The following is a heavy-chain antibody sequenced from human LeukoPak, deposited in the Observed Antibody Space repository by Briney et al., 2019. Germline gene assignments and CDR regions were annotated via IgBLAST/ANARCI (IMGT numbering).Heavy chain of an antibody. CDR3: AKLYSSGWPLECMDV. CDR2: IIPILGIA. Sequence: ASVKVSCKASGGTFSSYAISWVRQAPGQGLEWMGRIIPILGIANYAQKFQGRVTITADKSTSTAYMELSSLRSEDTAVYYCAKLYSSGWPLECMDVWGQGTTVTVPS. J-gene: IGHJ6*02. V-gene: IGHV1-69*04. CDR1: GGTFSSYA. D-gene: IGHD6-19*01.